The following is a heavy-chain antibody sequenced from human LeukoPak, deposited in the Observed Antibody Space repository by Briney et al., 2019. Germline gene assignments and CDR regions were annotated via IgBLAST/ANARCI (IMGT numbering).Heavy chain of an antibody. CDR2: IYSGGST. Sequence: GGSLRPSCAASGFTLSSNYVGWVRQAPGKGLEWVSHIYSGGSTYHVDAVKGRFTISRDTSENMVFLQMNSLRAEDTAVYYCAKGGGFAKYYFDYWGQGTLVTVSS. V-gene: IGHV3-66*01. J-gene: IGHJ4*02. CDR1: GFTLSSNY. D-gene: IGHD3-16*01. CDR3: AKGGGFAKYYFDY.